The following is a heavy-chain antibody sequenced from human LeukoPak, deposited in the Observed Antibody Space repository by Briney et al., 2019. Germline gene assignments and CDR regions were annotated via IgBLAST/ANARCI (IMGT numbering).Heavy chain of an antibody. J-gene: IGHJ3*02. CDR2: IYTSGST. Sequence: KPSETLSLTCTVSGGSISSGSYYWSWIRQPAGKGLEWIGRIYTSGSTNYNPSLKSRVTISVDTSKYQFSLKLSSVTAADTAVYYCASGKYDYVWGSYRDAFDIWGQGTMVTVSS. V-gene: IGHV4-61*02. D-gene: IGHD3-16*02. CDR1: GGSISSGSYY. CDR3: ASGKYDYVWGSYRDAFDI.